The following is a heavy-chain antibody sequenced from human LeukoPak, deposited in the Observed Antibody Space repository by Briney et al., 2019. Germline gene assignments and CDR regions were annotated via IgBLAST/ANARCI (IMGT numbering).Heavy chain of an antibody. CDR3: ARGTVVTVYFDY. CDR1: GGSISSGGYY. V-gene: IGHV4-31*03. CDR2: IYYRGST. J-gene: IGHJ4*02. D-gene: IGHD4-23*01. Sequence: TSQTLSLTCTVSGGSISSGGYYWSWIRQHPGKGLEWIGYIYYRGSTYYNPSLKSRVTISVDTSKNQFSLKLSSVTAADTAVYYCARGTVVTVYFDYWGQGTLVTVSS.